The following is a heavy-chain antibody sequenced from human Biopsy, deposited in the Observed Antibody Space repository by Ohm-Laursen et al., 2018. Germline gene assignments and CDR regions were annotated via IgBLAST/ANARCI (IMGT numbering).Heavy chain of an antibody. J-gene: IGHJ4*02. Sequence: SLRLSCAASGVTLSGYAMNWVRQAPGKGLEWVSSITGGGNYINYADSVRGRFTISRDNSKNSVYLVMSSLRAEDTAVYFCASAAYAPPYFVLWGRGTVATVSS. D-gene: IGHD4-17*01. CDR3: ASAAYAPPYFVL. CDR2: ITGGGNYI. CDR1: GVTLSGYA. V-gene: IGHV3-21*06.